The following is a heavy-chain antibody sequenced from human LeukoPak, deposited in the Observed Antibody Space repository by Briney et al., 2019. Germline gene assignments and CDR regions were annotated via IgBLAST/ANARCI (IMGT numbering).Heavy chain of an antibody. Sequence: PGGSLRLSCAASGFTVSSNYMSWVRQAPGKGLEWVSAISGSGGSTYYADSVKGRFTISRDNSKNTLYLQMNSLRAEDTAVYYCAKTGRSYYDSSGYPNWGQGTLVTVSS. V-gene: IGHV3-23*01. CDR3: AKTGRSYYDSSGYPN. CDR1: GFTVSSNY. CDR2: ISGSGGST. J-gene: IGHJ4*02. D-gene: IGHD3-22*01.